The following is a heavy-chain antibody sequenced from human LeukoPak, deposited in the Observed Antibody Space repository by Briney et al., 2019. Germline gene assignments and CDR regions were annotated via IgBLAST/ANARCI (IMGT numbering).Heavy chain of an antibody. CDR2: IWYDGSNK. CDR1: GFTFSSYG. D-gene: IGHD3-10*01. CDR3: ASHYASGLFKIDY. Sequence: GGSLRLSCAASGFTFSSYGMHWVRQAPGKGLEWVAVIWYDGSNKYYADSVKGRFTISRDNSKNTLYLQMNSLRAEDTAVYYCASHYASGLFKIDYWGQGIMVTVSS. J-gene: IGHJ4*02. V-gene: IGHV3-33*01.